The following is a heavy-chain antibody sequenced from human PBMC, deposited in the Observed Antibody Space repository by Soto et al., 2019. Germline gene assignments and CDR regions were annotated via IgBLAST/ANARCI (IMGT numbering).Heavy chain of an antibody. J-gene: IGHJ6*02. V-gene: IGHV4-31*03. Sequence: QVQLQESGPGLVKPSQTLSLTCSVSVGSFSRDSFIWSWFRKFPGKRLERIGYIKYSGTTYYNPSLMRRITLSVETTKNQSSMNLCSVSGAETALYYSARDSKLAGMDVWGQGATFTVSS. CDR2: IKYSGTT. CDR3: ARDSKLAGMDV. CDR1: VGSFSRDSFI. D-gene: IGHD2-2*01.